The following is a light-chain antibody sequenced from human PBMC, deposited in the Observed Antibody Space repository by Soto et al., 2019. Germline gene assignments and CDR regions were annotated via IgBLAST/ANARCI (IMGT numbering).Light chain of an antibody. CDR1: SSDLGGYNS. J-gene: IGLJ1*01. CDR3: ASITSRSTSV. Sequence: QSVLTQPASVSWSPGQSITISCTVTSSDLGGYNSVSWYQHHPGKAPKFIIYEVSNRPSGVSNRFSGSKYGNTASLTISGLQAEDEADYYCASITSRSTSVFGTGTKVTVL. V-gene: IGLV2-14*01. CDR2: EVS.